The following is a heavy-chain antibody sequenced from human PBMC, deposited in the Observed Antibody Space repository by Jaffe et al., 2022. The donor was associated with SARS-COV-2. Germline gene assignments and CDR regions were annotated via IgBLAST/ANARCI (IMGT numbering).Heavy chain of an antibody. D-gene: IGHD2-21*02. CDR2: INHSGST. CDR1: GGSFSGYY. CDR3: ARGIRAHIVVVTASDWFDP. V-gene: IGHV4-34*01. Sequence: QVQLQQWGAGLLKPSETLSLTCAVYGGSFSGYYWSWIRQPPGKGLEWIGEINHSGSTNYNPSLKSRVTISVDTSKNQFSLKLSSVTAADTAVYYCARGIRAHIVVVTASDWFDPWGQGTLVTVSS. J-gene: IGHJ5*02.